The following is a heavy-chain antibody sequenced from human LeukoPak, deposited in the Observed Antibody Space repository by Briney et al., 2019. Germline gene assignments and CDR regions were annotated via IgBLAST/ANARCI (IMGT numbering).Heavy chain of an antibody. D-gene: IGHD2-2*02. Sequence: GGSLRLSCAASGFTFSSYWMSWVRQAPGKGLEWVANIKQDGSEKYYVDSVKGRFTISRDNAKNSLYLQMNSLRAEDTAVYYCARSGPDCGRYTSCYRWFDPWGQGTLVTVSS. J-gene: IGHJ5*02. V-gene: IGHV3-7*01. CDR3: ARSGPDCGRYTSCYRWFDP. CDR2: IKQDGSEK. CDR1: GFTFSSYW.